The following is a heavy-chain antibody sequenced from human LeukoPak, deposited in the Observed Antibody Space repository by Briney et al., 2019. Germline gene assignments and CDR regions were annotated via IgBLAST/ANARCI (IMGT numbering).Heavy chain of an antibody. CDR3: ARVRNTAMAKRFDP. CDR1: GFTFSSYS. Sequence: GGSLRLSCAASGFTFSSYSMNWVRQAPGKGLEWASSISSSSSYIYYADSVKGRFTISRDNAKNSLYLQMNSLRAEDTAVYYCARVRNTAMAKRFDPWGQGTLVTVSS. CDR2: ISSSSSYI. V-gene: IGHV3-21*01. J-gene: IGHJ5*02. D-gene: IGHD5-18*01.